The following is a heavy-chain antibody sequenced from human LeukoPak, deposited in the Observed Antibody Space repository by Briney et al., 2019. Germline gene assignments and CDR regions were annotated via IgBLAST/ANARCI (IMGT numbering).Heavy chain of an antibody. CDR1: GFIFGNTW. V-gene: IGHV3-15*07. Sequence: GGSLRLSCAASGFIFGNTWMNWVRLAPGKGLEWVGRVKSKSDGGTADYAAPVKGRFTISRGDSKSTLYVQMSSLKIEDTALYYCTPGGKDYVHWGQGTLVTVSS. CDR2: VKSKSDGGTA. CDR3: TPGGKDYVH. J-gene: IGHJ4*02. D-gene: IGHD4-17*01.